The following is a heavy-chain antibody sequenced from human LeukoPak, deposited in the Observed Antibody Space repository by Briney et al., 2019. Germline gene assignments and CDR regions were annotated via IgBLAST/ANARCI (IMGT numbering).Heavy chain of an antibody. Sequence: PSETLSLTCTVSGGSISSTTYYWGWIRQPPGKGLEWIGNIYFSGRTYYNPSLKSRVSISVDTSNNPFSPKLTSVTAADTAVYYCARDLGYCSSTNCSTDWGQGTLVTVSS. CDR2: IYFSGRT. J-gene: IGHJ4*02. CDR3: ARDLGYCSSTNCSTD. V-gene: IGHV4-39*07. CDR1: GGSISSTTYY. D-gene: IGHD2-2*01.